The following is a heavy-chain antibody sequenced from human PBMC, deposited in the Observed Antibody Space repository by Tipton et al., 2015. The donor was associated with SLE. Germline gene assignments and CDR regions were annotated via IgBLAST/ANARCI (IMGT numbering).Heavy chain of an antibody. D-gene: IGHD5-24*01. J-gene: IGHJ3*02. V-gene: IGHV4-39*01. Sequence: TLSLTCTVSGGSISSSTYFWVWIRQPPGKGLEWIGTIYYGGSTYYNPSLKSRVTMSVYTSKNQFSLKLNSVTAADTAVYYCARQENAFDIWGQGTMVTVSS. CDR2: IYYGGST. CDR3: ARQENAFDI. CDR1: GGSISSSTYF.